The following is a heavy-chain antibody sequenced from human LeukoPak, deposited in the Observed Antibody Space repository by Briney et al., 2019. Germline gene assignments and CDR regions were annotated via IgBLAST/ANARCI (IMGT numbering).Heavy chain of an antibody. CDR3: ARDRAYDHRGWRMFSL. CDR1: GYSLSDYH. J-gene: IGHJ4*02. D-gene: IGHD3-22*01. CDR2: LSPNSGAT. V-gene: IGHV1-2*02. Sequence: ASVKVSCTASGYSLSDYHIQWVRQAPGQGLGWMGTLSPNSGATSYAQKFQGRVTLSRDTSINTAYMELHSLTSDDTAVYYCARDRAYDHRGWRMFSLWGQGTLVTVSS.